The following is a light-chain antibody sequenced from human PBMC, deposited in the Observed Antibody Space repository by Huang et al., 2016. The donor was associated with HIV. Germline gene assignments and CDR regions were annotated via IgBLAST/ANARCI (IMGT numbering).Light chain of an antibody. V-gene: IGKV3-15*01. CDR2: DVS. Sequence: EIVMTQSPSTLSVSPGERATLSCRASQSVSSSLAWYQQKPGQGPRLLIYDVSTRATGIPARFSGSGSGTEFTLTISSLQSEDFALYYCQQYDNWPGTFGQGTRLEIK. J-gene: IGKJ2*01. CDR1: QSVSSS. CDR3: QQYDNWPGT.